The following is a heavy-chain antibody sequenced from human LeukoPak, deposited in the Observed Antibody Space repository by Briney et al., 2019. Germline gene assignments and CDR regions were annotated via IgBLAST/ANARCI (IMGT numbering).Heavy chain of an antibody. V-gene: IGHV3-23*01. D-gene: IGHD6-13*01. Sequence: GGSLRLSCAISGLTFHDYAMTWVRQAPGKGLEWVSGISGSGGSTYYADSVKGRFTISRDNSKNTLYLQMNSLRAEDTAVYYCAKGSSSYYFAFDIWGQGTMVTVSS. CDR3: AKGSSSYYFAFDI. CDR2: ISGSGGST. J-gene: IGHJ3*02. CDR1: GLTFHDYA.